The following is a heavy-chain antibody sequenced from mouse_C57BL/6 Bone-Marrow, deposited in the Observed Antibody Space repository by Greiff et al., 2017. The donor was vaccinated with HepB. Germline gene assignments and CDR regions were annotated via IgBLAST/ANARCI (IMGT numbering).Heavy chain of an antibody. Sequence: EVHLVESGGVLVKPGGSLKLSCAASGFTFSDYGMHWVRQAPEKGLEWVAYISSGSSTIYYADTVKGRFTISRDNAKNTLFLQMTSLRSEDTAMYYCAKLRRTWFAYWGQGTLVTVSA. CDR2: ISSGSSTI. CDR1: GFTFSDYG. V-gene: IGHV5-17*01. D-gene: IGHD2-4*01. CDR3: AKLRRTWFAY. J-gene: IGHJ3*01.